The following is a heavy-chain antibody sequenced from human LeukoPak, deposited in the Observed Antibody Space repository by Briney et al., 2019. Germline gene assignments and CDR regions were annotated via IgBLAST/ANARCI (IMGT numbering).Heavy chain of an antibody. D-gene: IGHD4-17*01. CDR3: ARRGGKNYGDYVVYDKYMDV. V-gene: IGHV1-18*01. Sequence: ASVKVSCKASGYTFTSYGISWVRQAPGQGLEWLGWISTYNGNTHYAQKLQGRVTMTTETSTSTAYMELRSLRSDDTAVYHCARRGGKNYGDYVVYDKYMDVWGTGTTVTVSS. CDR1: GYTFTSYG. CDR2: ISTYNGNT. J-gene: IGHJ6*03.